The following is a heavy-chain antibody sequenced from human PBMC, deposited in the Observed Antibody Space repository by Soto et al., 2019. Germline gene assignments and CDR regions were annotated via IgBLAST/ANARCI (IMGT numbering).Heavy chain of an antibody. CDR2: ISAYNGNT. CDR1: GYTFTSYG. CDR3: ARAGYCSSTSCYSADAFDI. D-gene: IGHD2-2*01. Sequence: GASVKVSCKASGYTFTSYGISWVRQAPGQGLEWMGWISAYNGNTNYAQKLQGRVTMTTDTSTGTAYMELRSLRSDDTAVYYCARAGYCSSTSCYSADAFDIWGQGTMVTVPS. V-gene: IGHV1-18*04. J-gene: IGHJ3*02.